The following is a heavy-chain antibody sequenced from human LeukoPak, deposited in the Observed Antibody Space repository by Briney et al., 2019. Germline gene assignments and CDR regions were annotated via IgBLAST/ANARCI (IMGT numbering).Heavy chain of an antibody. D-gene: IGHD2-2*01. CDR1: GGSISSGSYY. V-gene: IGHV4-61*02. J-gene: IGHJ3*02. Sequence: SETLSLTCTVSGGSISSGSYYWSWIRQPAGKGLEWIGRIYTSGRTNYNPSLKSRVTISVDTSKNQFSLKLSSVTAADTAVYYCAREGYCSSTSCLDAFDIWGQGTMVTVSS. CDR3: AREGYCSSTSCLDAFDI. CDR2: IYTSGRT.